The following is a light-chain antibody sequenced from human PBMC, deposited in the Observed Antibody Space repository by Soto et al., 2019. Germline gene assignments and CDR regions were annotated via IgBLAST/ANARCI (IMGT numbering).Light chain of an antibody. J-gene: IGKJ2*01. CDR1: QSISSW. CDR2: DAS. Sequence: DIQMTQSPSTLSASVGDRVTITCRASQSISSWLAWYQQKPGKAPKLLIYDASSLESGDPSRFSGSGSGTEFTLPISSLQPDDFETYYCQQYNSYPYTFGQGTKLEIK. V-gene: IGKV1-5*01. CDR3: QQYNSYPYT.